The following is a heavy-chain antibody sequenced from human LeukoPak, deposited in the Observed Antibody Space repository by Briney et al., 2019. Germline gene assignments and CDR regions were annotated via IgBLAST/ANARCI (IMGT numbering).Heavy chain of an antibody. CDR2: IVVGSGNT. V-gene: IGHV1-58*02. CDR3: AADLPYSYGSYYYMDV. J-gene: IGHJ6*03. CDR1: GFTFTSSA. D-gene: IGHD5-18*01. Sequence: ASVKVSCKASGFTFTSSAMQWVRQARGQRLEWIGWIVVGSGNTNYAQKFQERVTITRDMSTSTAYMELSSLRSEDTAVYYCAADLPYSYGSYYYMDVWGKGTTVTVSS.